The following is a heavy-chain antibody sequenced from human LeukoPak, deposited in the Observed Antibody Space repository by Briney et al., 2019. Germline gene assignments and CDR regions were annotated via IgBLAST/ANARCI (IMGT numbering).Heavy chain of an antibody. J-gene: IGHJ4*02. CDR1: GFAFSTYW. CDR3: ARNYGDYFDY. V-gene: IGHV3-74*01. CDR2: INADGTII. D-gene: IGHD4-17*01. Sequence: GGSLRLSCAASGFAFSTYWMHWVRQVPGKGLVWVSRINADGTIIDYADAVKGRFTISRDNAKNTLFLEMNSLRDEDTAVYYCARNYGDYFDYWGQGTLVTVSS.